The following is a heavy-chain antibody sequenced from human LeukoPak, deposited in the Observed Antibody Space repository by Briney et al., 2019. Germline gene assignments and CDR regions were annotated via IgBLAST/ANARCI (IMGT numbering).Heavy chain of an antibody. J-gene: IGHJ5*02. V-gene: IGHV5-51*01. CDR1: GYSFTSYW. CDR3: ARSLGYCSNGVCYDWFDP. Sequence: GESLKISCKGSGYSFTSYWIGWVRLMPGKGLEWMGIIYPGDSDTRYSPSFQGQVTISADKSISTAYLQWSSLKASDTAMYYCARSLGYCSNGVCYDWFDPWGQGTLVTVSS. CDR2: IYPGDSDT. D-gene: IGHD2-8*01.